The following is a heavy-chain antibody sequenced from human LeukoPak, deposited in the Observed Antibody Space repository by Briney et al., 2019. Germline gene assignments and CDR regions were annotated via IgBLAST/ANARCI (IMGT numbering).Heavy chain of an antibody. Sequence: ASVKVSCKASGYTFTRYNMQWLRQAPGQGLEWMGWINPNSGGTNYAQKFQGRVAMTRDTSIGTAYMELSRLRSDDTAVYYCARDGHFDYWGQGTLVTVSS. V-gene: IGHV1-2*02. J-gene: IGHJ4*02. CDR2: INPNSGGT. CDR1: GYTFTRYN. CDR3: ARDGHFDY.